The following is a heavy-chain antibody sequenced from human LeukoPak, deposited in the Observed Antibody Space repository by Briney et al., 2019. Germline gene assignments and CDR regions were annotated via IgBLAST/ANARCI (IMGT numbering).Heavy chain of an antibody. V-gene: IGHV3-7*01. J-gene: IGHJ4*02. CDR1: GFTFSSYW. D-gene: IGHD3-22*01. CDR2: IKQDGSEK. Sequence: GGSLRLSCAASGFTFSSYWMSWVRQAPGKGLEWVANIKQDGSEKYYVDSVKGRFTISRDNAKNSLYLQMNSLRAEDTAVYYCARDLDYYDSSGLDTDFDYWGQGTLVTVSS. CDR3: ARDLDYYDSSGLDTDFDY.